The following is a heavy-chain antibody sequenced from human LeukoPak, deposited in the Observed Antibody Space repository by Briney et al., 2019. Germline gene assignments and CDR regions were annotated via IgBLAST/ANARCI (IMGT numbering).Heavy chain of an antibody. CDR3: ARGRGSTSRY. CDR2: ISTYNGNT. CDR1: GYTFTSYG. V-gene: IGHV1-18*01. Sequence: ASVKVSCKASGYTFTSYGISWVRQAPGQALEWMGWISTYNGNTNYAQNLQGRVTMTTDTSTSTAYMEMRSLRSDDTAVYYCARGRGSTSRYWGQGTLVTVSS. D-gene: IGHD5-12*01. J-gene: IGHJ4*02.